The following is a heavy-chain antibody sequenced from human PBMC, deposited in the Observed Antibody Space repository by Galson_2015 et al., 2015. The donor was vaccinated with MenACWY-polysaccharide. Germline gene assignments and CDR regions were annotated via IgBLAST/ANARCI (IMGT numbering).Heavy chain of an antibody. CDR3: ARGYYDSSVLDY. Sequence: SVKVSCKASGGTFSSHAISWVRQAPGQGLEWMGGIIPIFGTANYAQKFQSRVTITADESTSTAYMELSSLRSEDTAVYYCARGYYDSSVLDYWGQGTLVTVSS. CDR1: GGTFSSHA. J-gene: IGHJ4*02. D-gene: IGHD3-22*01. CDR2: IIPIFGTA. V-gene: IGHV1-69*13.